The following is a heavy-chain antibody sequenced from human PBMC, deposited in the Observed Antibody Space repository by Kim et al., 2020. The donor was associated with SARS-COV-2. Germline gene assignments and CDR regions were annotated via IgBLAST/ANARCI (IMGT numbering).Heavy chain of an antibody. CDR3: ARARIFGVAPPYNWFDP. CDR2: IDPSDSYT. J-gene: IGHJ5*02. V-gene: IGHV5-10-1*01. CDR1: GYSFTSYW. Sequence: GESLKISCKGSGYSFTSYWISWVRQMPGKGLEWMGRIDPSDSYTNYSPSFQGHVTISADKSISTAYLQWSSLKASDTAMYYCARARIFGVAPPYNWFDPWGQGTLVTVSS. D-gene: IGHD3-3*01.